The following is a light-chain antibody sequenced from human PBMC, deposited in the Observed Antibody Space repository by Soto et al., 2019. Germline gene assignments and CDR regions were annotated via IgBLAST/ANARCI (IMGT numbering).Light chain of an antibody. V-gene: IGKV3-20*01. J-gene: IGKJ1*01. CDR3: QQYGDSPRT. CDR1: QSVRSNF. Sequence: EIVLTQSPGTLSLSPGERATLSCRASQSVRSNFLAWYQQKPGQAPSLLIYGASSRATDIPDRFSGSGTGTDFSLTISRLAPEDFAVYYCQQYGDSPRTFGQGTKVEIK. CDR2: GAS.